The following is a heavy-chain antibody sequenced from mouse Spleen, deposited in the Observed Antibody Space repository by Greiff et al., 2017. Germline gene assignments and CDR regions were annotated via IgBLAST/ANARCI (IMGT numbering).Heavy chain of an antibody. CDR3: ATDYDYDVFFDY. J-gene: IGHJ2*01. Sequence: QVQLQQSGAELARPGASVKLSCKASGYTFTSYGISWVKQRTGQGLEWIGEIYPRSGNTYYNEKFKGKATLTADKSSSTAYMQLSSLTSEDSAVYYCATDYDYDVFFDYWGQGTTLTVSS. CDR1: GYTFTSYG. V-gene: IGHV1-81*01. D-gene: IGHD2-4*01. CDR2: IYPRSGNT.